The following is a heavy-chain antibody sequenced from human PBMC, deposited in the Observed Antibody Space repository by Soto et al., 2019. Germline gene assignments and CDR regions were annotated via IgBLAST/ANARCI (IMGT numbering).Heavy chain of an antibody. J-gene: IGHJ5*02. V-gene: IGHV3-7*01. Sequence: GGSLRLSCAASGFTFSSFWMTWVRRQAPGKGLEWVANIKQDGSEKYYLDSVKGRFTISRDNAKNSLFLQMNSLRAEDTAVYYCARDRGWFDPWGQGTLVTVSS. CDR2: IKQDGSEK. CDR1: GFTFSSFW. CDR3: ARDRGWFDP.